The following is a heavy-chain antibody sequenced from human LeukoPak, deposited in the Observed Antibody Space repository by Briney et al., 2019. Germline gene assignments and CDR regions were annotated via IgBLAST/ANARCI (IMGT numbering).Heavy chain of an antibody. CDR2: INTNTGNP. Sequence: ASVKVSCKASGYTFTSYAMNWVRQAPGQGLEWMGWINTNTGNPTYAQGFTGQFVFSLDTSVSTAYLQISSLKAEDTAVYYCARDGSLGDWLPDHWGEGTLVTASS. D-gene: IGHD6-19*01. CDR3: ARDGSLGDWLPDH. J-gene: IGHJ5*02. V-gene: IGHV7-4-1*02. CDR1: GYTFTSYA.